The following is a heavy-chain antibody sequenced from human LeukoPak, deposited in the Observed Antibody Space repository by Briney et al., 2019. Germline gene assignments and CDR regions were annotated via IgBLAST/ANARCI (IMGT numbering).Heavy chain of an antibody. CDR3: AKDSRLVFRSGPFDY. CDR1: GFTFSSYA. V-gene: IGHV3-23*01. Sequence: PGGSLRLSCAASGFTFSSYAMSWVRQAPGKGLEWVSAISGSGGSTYYADSVKGRFTISRDNSKNTLYLQMNSLRAEDTAVYYCAKDSRLVFRSGPFDYWGQGTLVTVSS. CDR2: ISGSGGST. J-gene: IGHJ4*02. D-gene: IGHD3-3*01.